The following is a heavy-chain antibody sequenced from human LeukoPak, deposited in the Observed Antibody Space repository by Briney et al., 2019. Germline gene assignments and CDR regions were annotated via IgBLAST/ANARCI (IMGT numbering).Heavy chain of an antibody. J-gene: IGHJ3*02. Sequence: PSETLSLICSVSDASFNTHYWTWIRHPPGKGLGWIGYISYGGSTNYNPSLKSRVTISVDTSKNQFSLRLNSLTPADTAVYYCARDPTTVTKGFDIWGQGTMVTVSS. CDR2: ISYGGST. V-gene: IGHV4-59*11. CDR1: DASFNTHY. CDR3: ARDPTTVTKGFDI. D-gene: IGHD4-17*01.